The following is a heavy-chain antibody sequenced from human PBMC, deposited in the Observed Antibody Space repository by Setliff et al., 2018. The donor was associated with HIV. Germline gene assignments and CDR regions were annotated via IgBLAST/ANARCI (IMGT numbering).Heavy chain of an antibody. V-gene: IGHV4-34*01. D-gene: IGHD1-1*01. CDR2: INHSGST. Sequence: PSETLSLTCAVYGGSFSGYYWSWIRQPPGKGLEWIGEINHSGSTNYNPSLKSRVTISVDTSKNQFSLKLRSVTAADTAIYFCMRDGSRTTGMTGYYYGVDVWGQGTTVTVSS. CDR1: GGSFSGYY. CDR3: MRDGSRTTGMTGYYYGVDV. J-gene: IGHJ6*02.